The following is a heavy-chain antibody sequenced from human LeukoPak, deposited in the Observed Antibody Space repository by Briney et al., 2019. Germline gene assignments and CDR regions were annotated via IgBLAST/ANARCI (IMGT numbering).Heavy chain of an antibody. V-gene: IGHV4-34*01. D-gene: IGHD4-17*01. CDR3: ARARTTVTTYQFDY. CDR2: INHSGST. CDR1: GGSFSGYC. Sequence: PSETLSLTCAVYGGSFSGYCWSWIRQPPGKGLEWIGEINHSGSTNYNPSLKSRVTISVDTSKNQFSLKLSSVTAADTAVYYCARARTTVTTYQFDYWGQGTLVTVSS. J-gene: IGHJ4*02.